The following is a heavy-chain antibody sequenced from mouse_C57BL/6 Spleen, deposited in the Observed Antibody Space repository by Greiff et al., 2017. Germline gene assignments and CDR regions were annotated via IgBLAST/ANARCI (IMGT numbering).Heavy chain of an antibody. CDR1: GYTFTSYT. J-gene: IGHJ4*01. CDR2: INPSSGYT. Sequence: QVQLQQSGAELARPGASVKMSCKASGYTFTSYTMHWVKQRPGQGLEWIGYINPSSGYTKYNQKFKGKATLTADKSSSTAYLKLSSLTSEDSAVYYTAKDYASNYYYAKDYWGQGTSVTVSS. D-gene: IGHD1-1*01. CDR3: AKDYASNYYYAKDY. V-gene: IGHV1-4*01.